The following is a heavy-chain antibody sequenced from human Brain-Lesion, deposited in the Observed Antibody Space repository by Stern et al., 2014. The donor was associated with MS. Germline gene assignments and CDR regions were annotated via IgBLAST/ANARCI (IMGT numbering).Heavy chain of an antibody. V-gene: IGHV1-69*06. CDR2: IIPIFGSP. J-gene: IGHJ5*02. CDR3: AKDGPALVTNWFDP. Sequence: VQLVQSGPEVKQPGSSVQVSCKASGGTFRTYPITWLRQAPGQGLEWMGRIIPIFGSPNYSQKFQGRVTITADRSTTTVYMKLSSLKSDDAAVYYCAKDGPALVTNWFDPWGRGTLVTVSS. D-gene: IGHD5-18*01. CDR1: GGTFRTYP.